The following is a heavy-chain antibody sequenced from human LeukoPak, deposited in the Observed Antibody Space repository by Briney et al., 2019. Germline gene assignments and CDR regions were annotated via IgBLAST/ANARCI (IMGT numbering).Heavy chain of an antibody. Sequence: GASVKVSCKASGYTFTSYYMHWVRQAPGQGLEWMGIINPSGGSTSYAQKFQGRVTMTRDTSTSTVYMELSSLRSEDTAVYYCARARLGAARRRFDAFDIWGQGTMVTVSS. CDR3: ARARLGAARRRFDAFDI. CDR1: GYTFTSYY. V-gene: IGHV1-46*01. D-gene: IGHD6-6*01. J-gene: IGHJ3*02. CDR2: INPSGGST.